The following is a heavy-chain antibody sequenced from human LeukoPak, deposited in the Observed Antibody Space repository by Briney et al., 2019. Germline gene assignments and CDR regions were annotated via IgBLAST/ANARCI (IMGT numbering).Heavy chain of an antibody. CDR2: ISGRADPT. J-gene: IGHJ4*02. D-gene: IGHD1-1*01. V-gene: IGHV3-23*01. CDR3: AQGLAYIRFDN. Sequence: GGSLTLSCAASGLTFSTYDITWVRQAPGKGLEWVAAISGRADPTFYARSVTGRFTISTDKAKNTPYLQMTGLRADGPVVYYGAQGLAYIRFDNWGQGTLVTVSS. CDR1: GLTFSTYD.